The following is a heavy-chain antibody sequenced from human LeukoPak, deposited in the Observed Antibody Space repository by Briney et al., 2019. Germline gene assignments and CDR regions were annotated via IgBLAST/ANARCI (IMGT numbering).Heavy chain of an antibody. CDR1: GFIFSNSA. J-gene: IGHJ4*02. Sequence: GGSLRLSCAASGFIFSNSAMHWVRQAPGKGLEWVGQIRDKANSYATDYGASLEGRFTISRDDSKSTVYLQMNSLKTEDTAVYYCAREGAGLRYFDWLFSYFDYWGQGTLVTVSS. CDR2: IRDKANSYAT. V-gene: IGHV3-73*01. D-gene: IGHD3-9*01. CDR3: AREGAGLRYFDWLFSYFDY.